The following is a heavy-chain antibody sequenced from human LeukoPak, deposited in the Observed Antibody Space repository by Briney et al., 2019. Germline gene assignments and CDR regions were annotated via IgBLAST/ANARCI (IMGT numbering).Heavy chain of an antibody. CDR1: GFTFSNYY. CDR2: ISSSSSYT. J-gene: IGHJ4*02. Sequence: GGSLRLSCAASGFTFSNYYMSWIRQAPGKGLEWVAYISSSSSYTNYADSVKGRFTISRDNDKNSLYLQMNSLRAEDTAVYYCARARSGYDFSFDYWGQGTLVTVSS. D-gene: IGHD5-12*01. V-gene: IGHV3-11*05. CDR3: ARARSGYDFSFDY.